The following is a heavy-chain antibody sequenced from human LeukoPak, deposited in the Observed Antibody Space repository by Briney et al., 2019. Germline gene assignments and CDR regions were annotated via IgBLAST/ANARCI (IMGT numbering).Heavy chain of an antibody. D-gene: IGHD6-19*01. CDR3: ARAPSSGWQFDY. CDR1: GYTFTSYA. V-gene: IGHV1-3*04. CDR2: INTGNGNT. Sequence: ASVKVSCKASGYTFTSYAMHWVREAPGQRLEWMGWINTGNGNTKYSQKFQGRVTITSDTSASTAYMELSSLSSEDTAVYYCARAPSSGWQFDYWGQGTLVTVSS. J-gene: IGHJ4*02.